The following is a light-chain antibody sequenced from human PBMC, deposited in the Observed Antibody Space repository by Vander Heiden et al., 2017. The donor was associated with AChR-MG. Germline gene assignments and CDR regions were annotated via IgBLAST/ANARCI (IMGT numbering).Light chain of an antibody. CDR3: ISYTSSALYV. J-gene: IGLJ1*01. Sequence: QSALTHPASVSGHPGPVITISSTGTSSDIGGYNYVAWYQQHPGKDPEIMIYDVTHRPSGISNRFSGSKSGNTASQTISGLQAEDEADYYCISYTSSALYVFGTGTKVTVL. CDR2: DVT. V-gene: IGLV2-14*03. CDR1: SSDIGGYNY.